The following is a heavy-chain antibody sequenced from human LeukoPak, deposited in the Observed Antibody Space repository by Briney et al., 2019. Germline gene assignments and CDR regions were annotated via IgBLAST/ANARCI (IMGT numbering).Heavy chain of an antibody. CDR2: ISSSSIYI. CDR3: ARDSYGDYRSDAFDI. D-gene: IGHD4-17*01. J-gene: IGHJ3*02. CDR1: GFTFNSYS. Sequence: GGSLRLSCAASGFTFNSYSINWVRQAPGKGLEWVSSISSSSIYIYYADSVKGRFTISRDNSKNTLYLQMNSLRAEDTAVYYCARDSYGDYRSDAFDIWGQGTMVTVSS. V-gene: IGHV3-21*04.